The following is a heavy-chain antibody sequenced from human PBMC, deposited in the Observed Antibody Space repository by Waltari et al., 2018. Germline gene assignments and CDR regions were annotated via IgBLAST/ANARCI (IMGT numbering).Heavy chain of an antibody. Sequence: QLQLQESGPGLVKPSETLSLTCTVSVCPISSSRSYWVWIRQPPGKGLEWIGSIYSSGSTYYNPSLKSRVTISVDTSKNQFSLKLSSVTAADTAVYYCASLGATGYFDYWGQGTLVTVSS. CDR3: ASLGATGYFDY. CDR2: IYSSGST. V-gene: IGHV4-39*07. D-gene: IGHD1-26*01. J-gene: IGHJ4*02. CDR1: VCPISSSRSY.